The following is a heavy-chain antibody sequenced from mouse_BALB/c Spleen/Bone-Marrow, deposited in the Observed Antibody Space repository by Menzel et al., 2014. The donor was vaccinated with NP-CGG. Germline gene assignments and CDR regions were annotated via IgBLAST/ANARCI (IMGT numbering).Heavy chain of an antibody. J-gene: IGHJ3*01. V-gene: IGHV1-5*01. CDR2: IHPGDSDT. CDR3: TFLVKEDFAY. D-gene: IGHD2-10*02. Sequence: VQLKQSGTVLARPGASVKMSCKASGYSFTSYWMHWVKQRPGQGLEWIGAIHPGDSDTSYNQKFKGKAKLTAVTSASTAYMELSSLTNEDSAVYYCTFLVKEDFAYWGQGTLVTVSA. CDR1: GYSFTSYW.